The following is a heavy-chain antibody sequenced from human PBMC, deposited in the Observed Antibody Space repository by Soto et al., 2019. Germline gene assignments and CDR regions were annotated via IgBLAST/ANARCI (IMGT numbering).Heavy chain of an antibody. CDR2: INPSGGST. D-gene: IGHD4-17*01. CDR3: ARDSDYGETFDD. Sequence: GASVKVSCKASGYTFTSYYMHWVRQAPGQGLEWMGIINPSGGSTSYAQKFQGRVTITADESTSTAYMELSSLRSEDTAVYYCARDSDYGETFDDWGQGTLVTVSS. V-gene: IGHV1-46*01. CDR1: GYTFTSYY. J-gene: IGHJ4*02.